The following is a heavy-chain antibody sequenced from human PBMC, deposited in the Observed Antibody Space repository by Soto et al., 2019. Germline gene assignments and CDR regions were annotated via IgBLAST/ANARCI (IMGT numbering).Heavy chain of an antibody. CDR2: IWYDGSNK. CDR3: GRDGALGDTAVVDS. D-gene: IGHD5-18*01. V-gene: IGHV3-33*01. J-gene: IGHJ5*01. Sequence: QVQLVESGGGVVQPGKSLRLSCAASGFTFSTYGMHWVRQAPGKGLEWVAVIWYDGSNKYHGDSLKGRFTISRDNSKNTLYLQINHLRAEDTAVYYCGRDGALGDTAVVDSWGHGTLVTVSS. CDR1: GFTFSTYG.